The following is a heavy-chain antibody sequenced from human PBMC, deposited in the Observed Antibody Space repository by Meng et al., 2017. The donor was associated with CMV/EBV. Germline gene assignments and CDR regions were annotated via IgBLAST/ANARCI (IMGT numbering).Heavy chain of an antibody. V-gene: IGHV5-51*01. J-gene: IGHJ4*02. CDR2: IYPGDSDT. CDR3: ARHWSDWGVDY. CDR1: GYSFTSYW. Sequence: KVSCKGSGYSFTSYWIGWVRQMPGKGLEWMGIIYPGDSDTRYSPSLQGQVTISADKSISTAYLQWSSLKASDTAMYYCARHWSDWGVDYWGQGTLVTVSS. D-gene: IGHD7-27*01.